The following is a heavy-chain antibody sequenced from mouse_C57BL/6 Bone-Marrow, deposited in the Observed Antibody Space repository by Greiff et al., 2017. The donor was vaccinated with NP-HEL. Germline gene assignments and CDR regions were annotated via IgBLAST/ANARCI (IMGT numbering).Heavy chain of an antibody. J-gene: IGHJ2*01. D-gene: IGHD1-1*01. CDR1: GFTFSSYG. V-gene: IGHV5-6*01. CDR3: ASLYGSSRFDY. Sequence: EVQGVESGGDLVKPGGSLKLSCAASGFTFSSYGMSWVRQTPDKRLEWVATISSGGSYTYYPDSVKGRFTISRDNAKNTLYLQMSSLKSEDTAMYYCASLYGSSRFDYWGQGTTLTVSS. CDR2: ISSGGSYT.